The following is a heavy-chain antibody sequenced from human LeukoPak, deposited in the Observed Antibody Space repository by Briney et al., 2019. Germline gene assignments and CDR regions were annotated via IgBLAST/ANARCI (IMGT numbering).Heavy chain of an antibody. V-gene: IGHV4-34*01. CDR3: ARASILGYCSGGSCRYYFDY. CDR1: GGSFSGYY. Sequence: SETLSLTCAVYGGSFSGYYWSWIRQPPGKGLEWIGEINHSGSTNYNPSLKSRVTISVDTSKNQFSLNLSSVTAADTAVYYCARASILGYCSGGSCRYYFDYWGQGTLVTVSS. D-gene: IGHD2-15*01. J-gene: IGHJ4*02. CDR2: INHSGST.